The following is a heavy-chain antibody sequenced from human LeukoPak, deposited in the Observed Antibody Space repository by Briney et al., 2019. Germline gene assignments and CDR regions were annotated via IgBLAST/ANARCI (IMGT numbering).Heavy chain of an antibody. CDR3: ARGDSSGFEA. CDR2: FNHSGST. CDR1: EASFSDKD. V-gene: IGHV4-34*01. J-gene: IGHJ5*02. D-gene: IGHD2-15*01. Sequence: SQTLSLTCEVYEASFSDKDWIWIRQLPGKGLEWIGEFNHSGSTNYNPSLKSRVTISVDTSKNQFSLKLSSVTAEDTAVYYCARGDSSGFEAWGQGTLVTVSS.